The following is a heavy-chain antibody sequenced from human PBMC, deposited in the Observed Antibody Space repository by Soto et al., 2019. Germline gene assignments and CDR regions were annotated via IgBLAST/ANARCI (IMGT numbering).Heavy chain of an antibody. D-gene: IGHD5-18*01. V-gene: IGHV3-30*18. CDR1: GFNFRGYG. J-gene: IGHJ4*02. CDR3: AKGQGRLWLRSPGGSPDDY. CDR2: ISYDGSNK. Sequence: PGGSQILSWAASGFNFRGYGRHWVRQATGKGLEWVAVISYDGSNKYYADSVKGRFTISRDNSKNTLYLQMNSLRAEDTAVYYCAKGQGRLWLRSPGGSPDDYWGQGTLVTVSS.